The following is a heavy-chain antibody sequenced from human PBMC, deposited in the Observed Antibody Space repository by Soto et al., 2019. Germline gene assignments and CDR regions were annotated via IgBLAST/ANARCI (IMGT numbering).Heavy chain of an antibody. CDR1: GFTFSSYA. D-gene: IGHD6-13*01. V-gene: IGHV3-23*01. J-gene: IGHJ4*02. CDR2: ISGSGGST. CDR3: AKENGYSSSWFEFDY. Sequence: EVQLLESGGGLVQPGGSLRLSCAASGFTFSSYAMSWVRQAPGKGLEWVSAISGSGGSTYYADSVKGRFTISRDNSKNTLYLEMNSLRAEDTAVFYCAKENGYSSSWFEFDYWGQGTLVTVSS.